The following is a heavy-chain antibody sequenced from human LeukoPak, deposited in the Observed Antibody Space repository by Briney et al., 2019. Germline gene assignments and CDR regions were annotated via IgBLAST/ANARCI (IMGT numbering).Heavy chain of an antibody. CDR2: ISAYNGNT. J-gene: IGHJ6*02. CDR3: ASRSGYDPSYYYYYGMDV. D-gene: IGHD5-12*01. CDR1: GYTFTSYG. V-gene: IGHV1-18*01. Sequence: ASVKVSCKASGYTFTSYGISWVRQAPGQGLEWMGWISAYNGNTNYAQKLQGRVTMTTDTSTSTAYMELRSLRSEDTAVYYCASRSGYDPSYYYYYGMDVWGQGTTVTVSS.